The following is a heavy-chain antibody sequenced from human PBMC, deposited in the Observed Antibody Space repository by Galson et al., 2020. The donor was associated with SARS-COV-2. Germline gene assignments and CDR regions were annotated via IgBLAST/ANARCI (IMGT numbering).Heavy chain of an antibody. CDR1: GGSFSGYY. Sequence: SETLSLTCAVYGGSFSGYYWSWIRQPPGKGLEWIGEINHSGSTNYNPSLKSRVTISVDTSKNQFSLKLSSVTAADTAVYYCAIASYCTNGVCQKNPDAFDIWGQGTMVTVSS. CDR2: INHSGST. J-gene: IGHJ3*02. V-gene: IGHV4-34*01. CDR3: AIASYCTNGVCQKNPDAFDI. D-gene: IGHD2-8*01.